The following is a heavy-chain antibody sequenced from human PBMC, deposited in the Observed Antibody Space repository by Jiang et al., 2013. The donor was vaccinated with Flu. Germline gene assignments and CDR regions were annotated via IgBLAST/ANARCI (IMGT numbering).Heavy chain of an antibody. J-gene: IGHJ4*02. V-gene: IGHV4-39*01. CDR2: IYYSGST. D-gene: IGHD6-19*01. CDR1: GGSISSSSYY. CDR3: ARLGYSSGWSQGYFDY. Sequence: LLKPSETLSLTCTVSGGSISSSSYYWGWIRQPPGKGLEWIGSIYYSGSTYYNPSLKSRVTISVDTSKNQFSLKLSSVTAADTAVYYCARLGYSSGWSQGYFDYWGQGTLVTVSS.